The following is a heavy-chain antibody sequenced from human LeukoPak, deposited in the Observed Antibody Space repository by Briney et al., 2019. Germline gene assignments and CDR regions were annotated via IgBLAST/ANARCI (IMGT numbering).Heavy chain of an antibody. Sequence: GASVKVSCKTSGYSFTGYQIHWARQAPGQGLEWMGWMKPNSGNTGYAQKFQGRVTMTRNTSISTAYMELSSLRSEDTAVYYCARGRPSKIDYWGQGTLVTVSS. V-gene: IGHV1-8*02. CDR1: GYSFTGYQ. J-gene: IGHJ4*02. CDR3: ARGRPSKIDY. CDR2: MKPNSGNT.